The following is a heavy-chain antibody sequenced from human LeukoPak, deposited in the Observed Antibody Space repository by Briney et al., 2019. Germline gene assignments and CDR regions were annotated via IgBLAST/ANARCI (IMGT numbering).Heavy chain of an antibody. V-gene: IGHV3-30*18. D-gene: IGHD2/OR15-2a*01. Sequence: GGSLRLSCAASGFTFSSYGMHWVRQAPGKGLEWVAVISYDGSNKYYADSVKGRFTISRDNSKNTLCLQMNSLRAEDTAVYYCAKVGSFGGYYGMDVWGKGTTVTVSS. CDR2: ISYDGSNK. CDR1: GFTFSSYG. CDR3: AKVGSFGGYYGMDV. J-gene: IGHJ6*04.